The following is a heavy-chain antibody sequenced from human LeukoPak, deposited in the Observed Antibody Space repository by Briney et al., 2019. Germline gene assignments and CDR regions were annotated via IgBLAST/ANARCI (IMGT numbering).Heavy chain of an antibody. J-gene: IGHJ6*03. CDR3: ARQVVAANYYYCYMDV. CDR2: IYYSGST. Sequence: SETLSLTCTVSGGSISSYYWSWIRQPPGKGLEWIGYIYYSGSTNYNPSLKSRVTISVDTSKNQFSLKLSSVTAADTAVYYCARQVVAANYYYCYMDVWGKGTTVTVSS. D-gene: IGHD2-15*01. CDR1: GGSISSYY. V-gene: IGHV4-59*08.